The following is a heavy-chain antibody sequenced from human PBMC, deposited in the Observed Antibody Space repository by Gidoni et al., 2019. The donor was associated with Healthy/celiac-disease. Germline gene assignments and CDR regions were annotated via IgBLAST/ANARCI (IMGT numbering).Heavy chain of an antibody. CDR1: GWSFSGYY. Sequence: QVQLQQWGAGLLKPSETLSLTCAVYGWSFSGYYWSWIRQPPGKGLEWIGEINHSGSTNYNPSLKSRVTISVDTSKNQFSLKLSSVTAADTAVYYCARGQGYDFWSGYANWFDPWGQGTLVTVSS. CDR3: ARGQGYDFWSGYANWFDP. CDR2: INHSGST. J-gene: IGHJ5*02. D-gene: IGHD3-3*01. V-gene: IGHV4-34*01.